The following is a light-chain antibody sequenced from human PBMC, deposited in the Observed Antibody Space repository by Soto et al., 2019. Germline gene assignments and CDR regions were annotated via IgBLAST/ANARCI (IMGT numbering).Light chain of an antibody. CDR1: PTINNK. CDR2: DGY. J-gene: IGKJ2*01. V-gene: IGKV1-5*01. CDR3: QQYDTYFRYT. Sequence: DIQMTQSPSTLSASVGDRVTITCRASPTINNKLAWYQKKTGKAPKLLSYDGYTFESGVPSRFSGSESGTECTLTIGSLQPDDFANYYCQQYDTYFRYTFGQGTKLDIK.